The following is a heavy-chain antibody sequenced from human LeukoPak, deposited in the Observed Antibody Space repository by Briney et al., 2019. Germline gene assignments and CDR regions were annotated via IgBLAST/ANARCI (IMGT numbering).Heavy chain of an antibody. J-gene: IGHJ3*02. D-gene: IGHD1-1*01. CDR2: IYTDGSSI. CDR1: GFTFSTYW. CDR3: ARGDWKDAFDI. Sequence: GGSLRLSCAASGFTFSTYWMHWVRQVPGKGLVWVSRIYTDGSSINYADSVKARFTISRDNAKNTLYLQMNSLRAEDTAVYYCARGDWKDAFDIWGQGTRVTVSS. V-gene: IGHV3-74*01.